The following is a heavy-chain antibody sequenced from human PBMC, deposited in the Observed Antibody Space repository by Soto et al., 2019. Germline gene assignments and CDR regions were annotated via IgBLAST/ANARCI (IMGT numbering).Heavy chain of an antibody. CDR1: GGSISSGDYY. Sequence: PSETLSLTCTVSGGSISSGDYYWSWIRQPPGKGLEWIGYIYYSGSTYYNPSLKSRVTISVDTSKNQFSLKLSSVTAADTAVYYCARVSKSASPNNDYGDYDYYYGMDVWGQGTTVTVPS. D-gene: IGHD4-17*01. V-gene: IGHV4-30-4*01. CDR3: ARVSKSASPNNDYGDYDYYYGMDV. CDR2: IYYSGST. J-gene: IGHJ6*02.